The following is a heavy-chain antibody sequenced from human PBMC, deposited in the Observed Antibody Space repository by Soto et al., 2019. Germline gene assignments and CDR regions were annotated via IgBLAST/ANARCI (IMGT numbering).Heavy chain of an antibody. CDR1: GFSFVNYA. J-gene: IGHJ4*02. CDR3: AKATTNGGWFNPFDS. D-gene: IGHD6-19*01. Sequence: GGSLRLSCAASGFSFVNYAMNWVRQAPGKGLEWVSGLSGSGTSTYYADSVKGRFTISRDNSRDTLFLQMDSLTADDTAVYYCAKATTNGGWFNPFDSWGQGALVTVST. CDR2: LSGSGTST. V-gene: IGHV3-23*01.